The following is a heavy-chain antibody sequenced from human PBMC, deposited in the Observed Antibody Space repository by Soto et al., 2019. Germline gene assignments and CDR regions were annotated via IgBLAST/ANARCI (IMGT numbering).Heavy chain of an antibody. V-gene: IGHV3-7*01. D-gene: IGHD3-16*01. Sequence: EVQLVESGGGLVQPGESLRLSCAASGFTFSTYWMTWVRQPPGKGLEWVANIDQDGSERYYVDSVRGRFTISRDNAKNSLYLQMHSLGVEDTAVYYCLCGGNFFVYWGQGTLVTVSP. CDR1: GFTFSTYW. CDR3: LCGGNFFVY. CDR2: IDQDGSER. J-gene: IGHJ4*02.